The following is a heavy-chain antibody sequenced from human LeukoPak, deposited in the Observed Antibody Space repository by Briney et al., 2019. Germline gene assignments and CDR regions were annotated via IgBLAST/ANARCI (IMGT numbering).Heavy chain of an antibody. D-gene: IGHD3-22*01. J-gene: IGHJ4*02. CDR1: GFTFSSYA. Sequence: PGRSLRLSCVASGFTFSSYAMHWVRQAPGKGLEWVAVISYDGSNKYYADSVKGRFTISRDNSKNTLYLQMNSLRAEDTAVYYCARDRHYYDSSGYYCYWGRGTLVTVSS. CDR2: ISYDGSNK. CDR3: ARDRHYYDSSGYYCY. V-gene: IGHV3-30*04.